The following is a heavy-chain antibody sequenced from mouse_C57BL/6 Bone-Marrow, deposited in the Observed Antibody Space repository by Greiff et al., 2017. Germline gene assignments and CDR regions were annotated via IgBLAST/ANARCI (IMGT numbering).Heavy chain of an antibody. D-gene: IGHD1-1*01. J-gene: IGHJ4*01. CDR2: IWWDDVK. V-gene: IGHV8-8*01. CDR3: ARIWISTVYYAMDY. Sequence: VPLKVSGPGLLQPSQTLSLTCSSSGFSLSTFGMGVGWIRQHSGKGLDWQAHIWWDDVKYYNPALKSRPPTPTDTSKNHVFLKIANVDTADTATYYCARIWISTVYYAMDYWGQGTSVTVSS. CDR1: GFSLSTFGMG.